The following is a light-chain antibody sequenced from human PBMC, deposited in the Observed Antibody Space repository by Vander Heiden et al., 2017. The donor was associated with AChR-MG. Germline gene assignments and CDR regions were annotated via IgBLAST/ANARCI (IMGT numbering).Light chain of an antibody. Sequence: ELVLSPPPAPPSLSPGAKATLSSSTARRFVSSYLAWYQQKPGQAPRLLISAASTRATGVPDRVSGSGSGTEFTLTSSRLEPEDFEVCHCQKYGSSPGTFGGGTKLEIK. J-gene: IGKJ4*01. CDR2: AAS. V-gene: IGKV3-20*01. CDR3: QKYGSSPGT. CDR1: RFVSSY.